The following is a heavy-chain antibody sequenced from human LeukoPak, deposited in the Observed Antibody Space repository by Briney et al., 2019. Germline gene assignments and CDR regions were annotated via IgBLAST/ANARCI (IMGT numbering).Heavy chain of an antibody. CDR1: GGSISSGGYY. V-gene: IGHV4-31*03. J-gene: IGHJ6*04. D-gene: IGHD5-12*01. CDR2: IYYSGST. Sequence: PSQTLSLTCTVSGGSISSGGYYWSWIRQHPGKGLEWIGYIYYSGSTYYNPSLKSRVTISVDTSKNQFSLKLSSVTAADTAVYYCARGPATKYNYYGMDVWGKGTTVTVSS. CDR3: ARGPATKYNYYGMDV.